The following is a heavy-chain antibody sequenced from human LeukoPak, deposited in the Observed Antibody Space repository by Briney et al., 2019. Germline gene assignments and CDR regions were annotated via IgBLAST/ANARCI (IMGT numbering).Heavy chain of an antibody. CDR1: GDSVSGNIVA. D-gene: IGHD2/OR15-2a*01. CDR3: ARRQYSAFDI. CDR2: TYRGSS. V-gene: IGHV6-1*01. J-gene: IGHJ3*02. Sequence: SQTLSLTCAASGDSVSGNIVAWNWIRPSPSIDLEWLVRTYRGSSYYAHSMKSRITISPDTSKNPFSLRLNYVTPEDTAVYYCARRQYSAFDIWGQGTLVTVSS.